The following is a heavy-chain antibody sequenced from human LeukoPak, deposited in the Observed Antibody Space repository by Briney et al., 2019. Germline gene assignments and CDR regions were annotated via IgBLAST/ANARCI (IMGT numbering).Heavy chain of an antibody. Sequence: GGSLRLSCAASGFTLNSYAMSWVRQAPGKGLEWVSVISGSGGSTYYADSVKGRFTISRDNSKNTLYLQMNSLRAEDTAVYYCAKGSQLLLDGMDVWGQGTTVTVSS. V-gene: IGHV3-23*01. D-gene: IGHD2-2*01. CDR3: AKGSQLLLDGMDV. CDR2: ISGSGGST. CDR1: GFTLNSYA. J-gene: IGHJ6*02.